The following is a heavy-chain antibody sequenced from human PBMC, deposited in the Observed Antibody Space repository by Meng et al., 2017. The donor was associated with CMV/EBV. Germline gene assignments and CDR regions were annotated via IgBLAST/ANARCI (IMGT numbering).Heavy chain of an antibody. CDR3: ARDGNHHGV. CDR2: IYSEGTT. J-gene: IGHJ4*02. D-gene: IGHD1-14*01. V-gene: IGHV3-53*01. CDR1: GLTVSNNY. Sequence: QLVAARGGLIHHRAARRLSCASVGLTVSNNYLRWFRQAPGKRLEWVSLIYSEGTTDYADSVKGRFTISRDNSKNTFYRQINSLRAEDTAVYYCARDGNHHGVWGQGTLVTVSS.